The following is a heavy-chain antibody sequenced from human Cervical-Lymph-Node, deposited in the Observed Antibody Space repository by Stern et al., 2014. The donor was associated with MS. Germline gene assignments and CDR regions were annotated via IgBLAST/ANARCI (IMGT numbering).Heavy chain of an antibody. CDR3: ASGKYSFGSGPES. Sequence: QVQLEESGAEVKKPGSSVKVSCKASGGIFSTHTISWVRQAPGQGLEWLGRMTPHLGLGNRTQALGDRPPFTADRSPRTVFMELRSLTSADTAVDFCASGKYSFGSGPESWGQGTLVIVSS. J-gene: IGHJ4*02. CDR2: MTPHLGLG. D-gene: IGHD3-10*01. V-gene: IGHV1-69*09. CDR1: GGIFSTHT.